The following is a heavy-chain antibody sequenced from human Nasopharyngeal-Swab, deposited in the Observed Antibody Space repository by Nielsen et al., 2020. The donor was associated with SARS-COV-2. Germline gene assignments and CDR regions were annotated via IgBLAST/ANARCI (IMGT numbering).Heavy chain of an antibody. J-gene: IGHJ2*01. CDR2: IDTDGTIT. D-gene: IGHD3-16*01. CDR1: GFTFSTYW. Sequence: GGSLRLSCAASGFTFSTYWMHWVRQPPGKGLLWVSRIDTDGTITDYADSVKGRFTISRDNAKNSLYLQMNSLRAEDTTVYYCARGGWYFDFWGRGTLVTVSS. CDR3: ARGGWYFDF. V-gene: IGHV3-74*01.